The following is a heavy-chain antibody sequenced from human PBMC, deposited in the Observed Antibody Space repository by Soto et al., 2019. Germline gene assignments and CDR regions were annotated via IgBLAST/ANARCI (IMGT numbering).Heavy chain of an antibody. CDR1: GFTVSSYG. J-gene: IGHJ3*02. D-gene: IGHD5-12*01. V-gene: IGHV3-33*01. CDR3: ARVVGYGFDI. CDR2: IWYVGSNK. Sequence: QVQLVESGGGVVQPGRSLRLSCAASGFTVSSYGMHWVRQAPGKGLEWVAVIWYVGSNKYYADSVKGRFTISRDKYKNTLYLQMNSLRAEDTAVYYCARVVGYGFDIWGQGTMVTVSS.